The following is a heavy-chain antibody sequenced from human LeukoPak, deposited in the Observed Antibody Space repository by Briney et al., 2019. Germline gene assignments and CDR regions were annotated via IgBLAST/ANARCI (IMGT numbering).Heavy chain of an antibody. CDR2: IYYSGST. D-gene: IGHD5-18*01. J-gene: IGHJ4*02. Sequence: SETLSLTCTVSGDSITSYYWSWLRQPPGKGLEWIGSIYYSGSTNYNPSLKSRVTISGDTSKNQFSLKLSSVTAADTALYYCARENGYRYDYWGQGTLVTVSS. CDR3: ARENGYRYDY. CDR1: GDSITSYY. V-gene: IGHV4-59*01.